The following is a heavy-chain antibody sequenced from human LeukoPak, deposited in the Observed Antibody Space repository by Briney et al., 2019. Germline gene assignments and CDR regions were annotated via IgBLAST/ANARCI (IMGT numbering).Heavy chain of an antibody. J-gene: IGHJ6*02. CDR1: GGTFSSYA. Sequence: ASVKVSCKASGGTFSSYAISWVRQAPGQGLEWMGIITPSGGSTSYAQKFQGRVTMTRDTSTSTVYMELRSLRSENTAVYHCARAEWQGMDVWGQGTTVTVSS. D-gene: IGHD3-3*01. CDR3: ARAEWQGMDV. CDR2: ITPSGGST. V-gene: IGHV1-46*01.